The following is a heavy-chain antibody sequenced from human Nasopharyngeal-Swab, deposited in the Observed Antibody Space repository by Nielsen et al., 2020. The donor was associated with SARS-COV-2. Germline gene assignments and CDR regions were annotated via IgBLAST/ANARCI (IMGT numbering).Heavy chain of an antibody. V-gene: IGHV5-51*01. Sequence: GESLKISCKGSGYSFDYSWIAWVRQMPGKGLEWMGMIYPGDSNTKYSPSFQGQGTISVDKSISTAYLQWNSLKVSDTGIYFCARSFFDGSGKSYNGLYFFDYWGQGTLVTVSS. CDR1: GYSFDYSW. D-gene: IGHD3-10*01. J-gene: IGHJ4*02. CDR3: ARSFFDGSGKSYNGLYFFDY. CDR2: IYPGDSNT.